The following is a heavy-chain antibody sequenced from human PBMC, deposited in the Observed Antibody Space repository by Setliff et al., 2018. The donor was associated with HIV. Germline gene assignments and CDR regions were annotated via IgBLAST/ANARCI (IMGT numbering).Heavy chain of an antibody. J-gene: IGHJ1*01. V-gene: IGHV4-59*11. CDR2: IFYSGST. Sequence: PSETLSLTCSVTGASMRSHCWSWIRQSPGKGLEWIGNIFYSGSTNYNPSLKSRVTVSVDASKNQVSLTLTSVTAADTAVYFCARKQWGTSGYYEFFQQWGQGTLVTVPQ. CDR1: GASMRSHC. CDR3: ARKQWGTSGYYEFFQQ. D-gene: IGHD6-25*01.